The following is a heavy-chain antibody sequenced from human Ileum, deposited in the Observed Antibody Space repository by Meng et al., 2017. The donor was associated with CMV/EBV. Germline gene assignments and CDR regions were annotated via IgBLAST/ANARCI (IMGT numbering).Heavy chain of an antibody. CDR2: FTVSARSV. V-gene: IGHV3-21*01. Sequence: GGSLRLSCAASGFIFSDYAFSWVRQAPGKGLEWVSSFTVSARSVFYADSVKGRFTISRDNSKDSVSLQMKGLRAEDTAVYFCARHATLDYYADSGPIDYWGQGTLVTVSS. CDR3: ARHATLDYYADSGPIDY. J-gene: IGHJ4*02. D-gene: IGHD3-22*01. CDR1: GFIFSDYA.